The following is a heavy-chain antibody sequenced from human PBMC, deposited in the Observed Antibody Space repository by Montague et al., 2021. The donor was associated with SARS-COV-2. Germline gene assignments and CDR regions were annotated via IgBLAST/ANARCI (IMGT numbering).Heavy chain of an antibody. CDR1: GFTFSNHW. D-gene: IGHD5-12*01. CDR3: ASDSRYSGYEADY. V-gene: IGHV3-74*01. Sequence: SLRLSCAASGFTFSNHWMHWVRQAPGKGLVWVSRINSDGSSTTYADSVKGRFTISRDNAKNTVYLQMNSLRAEDSAVYYCASDSRYSGYEADYWGQGTLVTVSS. CDR2: INSDGSST. J-gene: IGHJ4*02.